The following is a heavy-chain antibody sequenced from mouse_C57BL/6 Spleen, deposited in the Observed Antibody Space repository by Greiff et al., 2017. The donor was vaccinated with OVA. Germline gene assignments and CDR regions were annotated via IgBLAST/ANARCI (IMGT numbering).Heavy chain of an antibody. CDR3: ARLEESTMVTTYYAMDY. Sequence: QVQLKESGAELARPGASVKLSCKASGYTFTSYGISWVKQRTGQGLEWIGEIYPRSGNTYYNEKFKGKATLTADKSSSTAYMELRSLTSEDSAVYFCARLEESTMVTTYYAMDYWGQGTSVTVSS. J-gene: IGHJ4*01. CDR1: GYTFTSYG. V-gene: IGHV1-81*01. D-gene: IGHD2-2*01. CDR2: IYPRSGNT.